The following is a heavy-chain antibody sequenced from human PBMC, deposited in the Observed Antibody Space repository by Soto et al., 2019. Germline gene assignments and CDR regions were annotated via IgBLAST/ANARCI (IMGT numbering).Heavy chain of an antibody. CDR1: GYTLTELS. Sequence: ASVKVSCKVSGYTLTELSMHWVRQAPGKGLEWMGGFDPEDGETIYAQKFQGRVTMTEDTSTDTAYMELSSLRSEDTAVYYCATVSRITIFGVVIRYFDYWGQGTLVTVSS. J-gene: IGHJ4*02. CDR2: FDPEDGET. CDR3: ATVSRITIFGVVIRYFDY. V-gene: IGHV1-24*01. D-gene: IGHD3-3*01.